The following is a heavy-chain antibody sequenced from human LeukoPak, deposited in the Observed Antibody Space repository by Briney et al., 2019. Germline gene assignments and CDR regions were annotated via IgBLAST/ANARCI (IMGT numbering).Heavy chain of an antibody. D-gene: IGHD3-22*01. CDR1: GGSISSYY. CDR2: IYTSGST. V-gene: IGHV4-4*07. J-gene: IGHJ4*02. CDR3: ARDLDVAEYYYDSSGYFDY. Sequence: SETLSLTCTVSGGSISSYYWSWIRQPAGKGLEWIGRIYTSGSTNSNPSLKSRVTMSVDTSKNQFSLKLSSVTAADTAVYYCARDLDVAEYYYDSSGYFDYWGQGTLVTVSS.